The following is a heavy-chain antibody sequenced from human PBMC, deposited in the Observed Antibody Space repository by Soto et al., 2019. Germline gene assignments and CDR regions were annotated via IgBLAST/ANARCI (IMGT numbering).Heavy chain of an antibody. CDR3: ARGRITMVRGVIRLTFYYMDV. V-gene: IGHV1-8*01. CDR1: GYTFTSYD. Sequence: ASVKVSCKASGYTFTSYDINWVRQATGQGLEWMGWMNPNSGNTGYAQKFQGRVTMTRNTSISTAYMELSSLRSEDTVVYYCARGRITMVRGVIRLTFYYMDVWGKGTTVTVSS. D-gene: IGHD3-10*01. CDR2: MNPNSGNT. J-gene: IGHJ6*03.